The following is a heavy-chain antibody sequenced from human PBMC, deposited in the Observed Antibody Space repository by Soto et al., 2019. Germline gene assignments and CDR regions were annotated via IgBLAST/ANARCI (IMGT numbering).Heavy chain of an antibody. J-gene: IGHJ4*02. D-gene: IGHD6-13*01. V-gene: IGHV1-2*04. CDR3: ARADDGSSWYFDY. Sequence: ASVKVSCKASGYTFTGYYMHWVRQAPGQGLEWMGWINPNSGGTNYAQKFQGWVTMTRDTSISTAYMELSRLRSDDTAVYYCARADDGSSWYFDYWGQGTLVTVSS. CDR1: GYTFTGYY. CDR2: INPNSGGT.